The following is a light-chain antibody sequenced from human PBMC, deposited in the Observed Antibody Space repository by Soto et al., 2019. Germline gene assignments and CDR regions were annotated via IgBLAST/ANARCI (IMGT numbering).Light chain of an antibody. J-gene: IGLJ1*01. V-gene: IGLV2-14*01. Sequence: QSVLTQHASVSASPGQSIFISCTGTSEDIGAYNYVSWYQQHPGKAPKLILYAVNDRPSGVSSRFSGSNPGNTASLTISGAHRDEEADYHCSFYRSSDNLYVFGTGTKVTVL. CDR2: AVN. CDR1: SEDIGAYNY. CDR3: SFYRSSDNLYV.